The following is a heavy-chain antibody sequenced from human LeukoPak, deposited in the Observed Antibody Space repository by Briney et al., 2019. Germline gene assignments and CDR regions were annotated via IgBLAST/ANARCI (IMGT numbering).Heavy chain of an antibody. CDR2: INHSGST. V-gene: IGHV4-34*01. J-gene: IGHJ4*02. CDR3: ARDRDGSLDY. D-gene: IGHD5-24*01. Sequence: GSLRLSCAASGFTFSSYWMSWIRQPPGKGLEWIGEINHSGSTNYNPSLKSRVTISVDTSKNQFSLKLSSVTAADTAVFYCARDRDGSLDYWGQGTLVTVSS. CDR1: GFTFSSYW.